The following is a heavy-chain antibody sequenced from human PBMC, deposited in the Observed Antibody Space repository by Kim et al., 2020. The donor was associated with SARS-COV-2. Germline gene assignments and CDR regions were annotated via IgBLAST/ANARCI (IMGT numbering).Heavy chain of an antibody. Sequence: SETLSLTCTVSGGSISSYYWSWIRQPAGKGLEWIGRIYTSGSTNYNPSLKSRVTMSVDTSKNQFSLKLSSVTAADTAVYYCARDALDSSSWYVDAFDIWGQGTMVTVSS. CDR1: GGSISSYY. J-gene: IGHJ3*02. D-gene: IGHD6-13*01. CDR2: IYTSGST. CDR3: ARDALDSSSWYVDAFDI. V-gene: IGHV4-4*07.